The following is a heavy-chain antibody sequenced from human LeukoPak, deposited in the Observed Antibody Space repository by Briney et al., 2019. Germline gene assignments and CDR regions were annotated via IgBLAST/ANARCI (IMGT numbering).Heavy chain of an antibody. Sequence: SETLSLTCTVSGGSISSYYWGWIRQPPGKGLEWIGSIYYSGSTYYNPSLKSRVTISVDTSKNQFSLKLSSVTAADTAVYYCARLHYGGNYGYYYYYMDVWGKGTTVTISS. D-gene: IGHD4-23*01. CDR3: ARLHYGGNYGYYYYYMDV. J-gene: IGHJ6*03. V-gene: IGHV4-39*01. CDR2: IYYSGST. CDR1: GGSISSYY.